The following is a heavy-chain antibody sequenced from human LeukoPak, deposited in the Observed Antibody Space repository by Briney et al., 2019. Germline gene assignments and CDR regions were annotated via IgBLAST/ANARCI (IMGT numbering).Heavy chain of an antibody. CDR3: ARVDYYDSSGYHDYYYYMDV. D-gene: IGHD3-22*01. V-gene: IGHV4-39*07. CDR1: GGSISSNSYY. Sequence: SETLSLTCIVFGGSISSNSYYWGWIRQPPGKGLEWIGSIYYSGSTYYNPSLKSRVTISVDTSKNQFSLKLSSVTAADTAVYYCARVDYYDSSGYHDYYYYMDVWGKGTTVTVSS. J-gene: IGHJ6*03. CDR2: IYYSGST.